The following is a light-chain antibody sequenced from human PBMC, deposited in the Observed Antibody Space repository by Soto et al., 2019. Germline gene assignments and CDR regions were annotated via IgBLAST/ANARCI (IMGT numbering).Light chain of an antibody. CDR2: DAS. CDR3: QQRSNWPLALT. J-gene: IGKJ4*01. Sequence: EIVLTQSPATLSLSPGERATLSCRASQSVSSYLAWYQQKPGQAPRLLIYDASNRATGIPARFSGSGSATDFTLTISSIEPAEFAVYYCQQRSNWPLALTFGGGTKVEIK. CDR1: QSVSSY. V-gene: IGKV3-11*01.